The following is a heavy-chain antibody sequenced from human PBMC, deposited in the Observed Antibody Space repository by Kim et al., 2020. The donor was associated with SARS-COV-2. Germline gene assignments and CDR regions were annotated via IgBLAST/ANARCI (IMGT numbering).Heavy chain of an antibody. V-gene: IGHV1-18*01. CDR2: ISAYNGNT. Sequence: ASVKVSCKASGYTFTSYGISWVRQAPGQGLEWMGWISAYNGNTNYAQKLQGRVTMTTDTSTSTAYMELRSLRSDDTAVYYCARDYPAGGSYARGGYWGQGTLVTVSS. D-gene: IGHD1-26*01. CDR1: GYTFTSYG. J-gene: IGHJ4*02. CDR3: ARDYPAGGSYARGGY.